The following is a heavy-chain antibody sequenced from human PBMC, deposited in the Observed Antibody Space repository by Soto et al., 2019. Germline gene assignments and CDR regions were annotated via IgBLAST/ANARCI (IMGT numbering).Heavy chain of an antibody. CDR1: GFTFSSYA. V-gene: IGHV3-30-3*01. Sequence: QVQLVETGGGVVQPGRSLRLSCAASGFTFSSYAMHWVRQAPGKGLEWVAVISYDGSNKYYADSVKGRFTISRDNSKNTLYLQMNILRAEDTAVYYCARDSGSYACFDYWGQGALVTVSS. J-gene: IGHJ4*02. CDR2: ISYDGSNK. D-gene: IGHD1-26*01. CDR3: ARDSGSYACFDY.